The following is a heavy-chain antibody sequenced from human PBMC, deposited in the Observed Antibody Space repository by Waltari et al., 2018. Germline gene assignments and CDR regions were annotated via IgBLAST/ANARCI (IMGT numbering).Heavy chain of an antibody. J-gene: IGHJ1*01. V-gene: IGHV1-24*01. Sequence: QVQVVQSGAEVKKPGAAVKVSCSVCGFSLRELSIHWVRQAHAKGFEWMGSFDPEEGERIYARNFQGRITMTEDTATDTAYLEVISLRSEDTAVYYCAAGFGGTYGKHWGQGTLVSVSS. CDR2: FDPEEGER. D-gene: IGHD1-26*01. CDR1: GFSLRELS. CDR3: AAGFGGTYGKH.